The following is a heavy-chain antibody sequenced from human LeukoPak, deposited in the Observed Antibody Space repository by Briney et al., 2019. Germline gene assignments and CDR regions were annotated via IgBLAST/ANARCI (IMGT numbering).Heavy chain of an antibody. V-gene: IGHV3-23*01. CDR1: GFTFDDYA. CDR2: ISTSGRT. J-gene: IGHJ4*02. CDR3: ARDLDSSGYYHVVDS. D-gene: IGHD3-22*01. Sequence: GGSLRLSCAASGFTFDDYAMQWVRQAPGKALEWVSLISTSGRTHYADSVQGRFTISRDNSKNTLSLHMNSLRAEDTAVYYCARDLDSSGYYHVVDSWGQGALVTVSS.